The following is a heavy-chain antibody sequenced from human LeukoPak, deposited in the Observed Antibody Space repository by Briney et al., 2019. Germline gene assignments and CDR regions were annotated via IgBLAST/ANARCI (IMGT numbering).Heavy chain of an antibody. CDR3: ARDGLYSSGCLDY. D-gene: IGHD6-19*01. Sequence: GGSLRLSCAASGFTFSSYSMNWVRQAPGKGLEWVSSISSSSSYTYYADSVKGRFTISRDNAKNSLYLQMNSLRAEDTAVYYCARDGLYSSGCLDYWGQGTLVTVSS. J-gene: IGHJ4*02. V-gene: IGHV3-21*01. CDR2: ISSSSSYT. CDR1: GFTFSSYS.